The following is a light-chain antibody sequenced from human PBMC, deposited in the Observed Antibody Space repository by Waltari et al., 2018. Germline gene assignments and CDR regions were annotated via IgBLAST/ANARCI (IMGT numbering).Light chain of an antibody. CDR3: QQGNSFPPT. CDR2: AAS. J-gene: IGKJ1*01. Sequence: DMQMPQSPSSVSASVGDRATITCRASQPVSTWVAWYQHKPGKAPRLLIYAASSLQTGVPSRFSGSGSGTDFTLTISGLQPEDFASYFCQQGNSFPPTFGQGTEVEI. V-gene: IGKV1-12*01. CDR1: QPVSTW.